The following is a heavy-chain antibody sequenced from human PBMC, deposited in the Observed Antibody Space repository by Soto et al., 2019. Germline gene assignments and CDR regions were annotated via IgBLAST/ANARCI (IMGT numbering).Heavy chain of an antibody. J-gene: IGHJ3*02. CDR1: GYSFTNYW. V-gene: IGHV5-51*01. CDR3: ARPGYGSGSYYAFDI. CDR2: IYPGDSDT. D-gene: IGHD3-10*01. Sequence: PGESLKISCKGSGYSFTNYWIGWVRQMPGKGLEWMGIIYPGDSDTRYSPSFQGQVTISADKSISTAYLQWSSLKASDTAMYYCARPGYGSGSYYAFDIWGQGTMVTVSS.